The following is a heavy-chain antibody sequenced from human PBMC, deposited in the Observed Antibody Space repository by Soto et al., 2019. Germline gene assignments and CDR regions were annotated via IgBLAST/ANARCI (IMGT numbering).Heavy chain of an antibody. Sequence: QVQLVQSGAEVKKPGSSVKVSCKASGGTFSSYAISWVRQAPGQGLAWMGGILPISGTANYAQKFQGRVTITADASTSTAYMELSSLRSEDTAVYYCARSQGSSTSLEIYYYYYYGMEVWGQGTTVTVSS. D-gene: IGHD2-2*01. CDR1: GGTFSSYA. CDR3: ARSQGSSTSLEIYYYYYYGMEV. CDR2: ILPISGTA. J-gene: IGHJ6*02. V-gene: IGHV1-69*01.